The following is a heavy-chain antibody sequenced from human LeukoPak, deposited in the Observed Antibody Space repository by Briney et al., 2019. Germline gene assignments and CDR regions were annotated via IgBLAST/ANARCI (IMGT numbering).Heavy chain of an antibody. Sequence: SETLPLTCTVSGDSISSGSYYWGWIRQPPGKGPEWIGNIYYSGTTYYNPSLKSRVTISVDTSKNQYSLKLISVTAADTAVYYCARPIASGNPAGFWGQGTLVTVSS. CDR1: GDSISSGSYY. CDR3: ARPIASGNPAGF. CDR2: IYYSGTT. V-gene: IGHV4-39*01. D-gene: IGHD3-10*01. J-gene: IGHJ4*02.